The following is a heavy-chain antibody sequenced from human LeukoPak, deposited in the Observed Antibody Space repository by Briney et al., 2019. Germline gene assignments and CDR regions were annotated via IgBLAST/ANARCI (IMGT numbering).Heavy chain of an antibody. J-gene: IGHJ3*02. CDR2: VKKDGSQK. CDR1: GFTFSSYW. CDR3: ARDPTVSNFHDAFDI. Sequence: GGSLRLSCVASGFTFSSYWMSWVRQAPGKGLEWVATVKKDGSQKEYVDSMKGRLTISRDNAKNSLYLQMNSLRAEDTAMYYCARDPTVSNFHDAFDIWGQGTMVTVSS. D-gene: IGHD4-17*01. V-gene: IGHV3-7*05.